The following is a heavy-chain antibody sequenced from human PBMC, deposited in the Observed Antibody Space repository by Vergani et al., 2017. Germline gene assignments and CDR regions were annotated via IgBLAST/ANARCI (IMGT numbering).Heavy chain of an antibody. V-gene: IGHV3-33*08. J-gene: IGHJ4*02. CDR1: GFTFSSYG. D-gene: IGHD3-16*01. CDR3: ARDTGDGDYLDY. CDR2: IWYDGSNK. Sequence: VQLVESGGGLVKPGGSLRLSCAASGFTFSSYGMHWVRQAPGKGLEWVAVIWYDGSNKYYADSVKGRFTISRDNSKNTLYLQMNSLRAEDTAVYYCARDTGDGDYLDYWGQGTLVTVSS.